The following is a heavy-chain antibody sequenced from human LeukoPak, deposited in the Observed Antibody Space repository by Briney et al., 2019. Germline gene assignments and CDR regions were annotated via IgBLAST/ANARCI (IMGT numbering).Heavy chain of an antibody. D-gene: IGHD6-19*01. CDR3: ARHGSDWSFDF. J-gene: IGHJ4*02. Sequence: PSDTLSLTCTVSGGSISTYYWGWIRLSPGKGLEWIGYIYYNGSPNYNPSLKSRVTISIDTSKNHFSLKLSSVTAADTAVYYCARHGSDWSFDFWGRGTLVTVSS. CDR2: IYYNGSP. CDR1: GGSISTYY. V-gene: IGHV4-59*08.